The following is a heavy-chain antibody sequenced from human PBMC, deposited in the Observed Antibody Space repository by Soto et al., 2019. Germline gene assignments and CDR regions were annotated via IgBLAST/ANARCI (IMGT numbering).Heavy chain of an antibody. Sequence: GASVKVSCKASGGTFSSYTISWVRQAPGQGLEWMGRIIPILGKTTYAQKFQGRVTMTTDTSTSTAYMELRSLRSDDTAVYYCATRSPAFDYWGQGTLVTVSS. J-gene: IGHJ4*02. V-gene: IGHV1-69*02. CDR2: IIPILGKT. CDR3: ATRSPAFDY. CDR1: GGTFSSYT.